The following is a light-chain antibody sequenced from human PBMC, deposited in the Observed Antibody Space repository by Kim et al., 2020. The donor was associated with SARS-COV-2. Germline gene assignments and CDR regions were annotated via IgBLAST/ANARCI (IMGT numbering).Light chain of an antibody. Sequence: QSVLTQPPSASGTPGQRVTISCYGSSSNIGSNTVNWYQQFPGTAPKLLIYSNDQRSSGVPDRFSGSKSGTSASLAISGLQSEDEADYYCAAWDESLNAFYVFGTGTNVTVL. CDR2: SND. V-gene: IGLV1-44*01. CDR1: SSNIGSNT. J-gene: IGLJ1*01. CDR3: AAWDESLNAFYV.